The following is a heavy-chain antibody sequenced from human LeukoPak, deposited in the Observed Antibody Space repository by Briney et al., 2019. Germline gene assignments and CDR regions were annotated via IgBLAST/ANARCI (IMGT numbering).Heavy chain of an antibody. CDR3: AKPATPSSSWAAKD. V-gene: IGHV3-23*01. D-gene: IGHD6-13*01. CDR1: GLTVSSY. Sequence: PGGSLRLSCAASGLTVSSYMSWVRQAPGKGLEWVSVISGSGGSTYYADSVKGRFTISRDNSKNTLYLQMNSLRAEDTAVYYCAKPATPSSSWAAKDWGQGTLVTVSS. CDR2: ISGSGGST. J-gene: IGHJ4*02.